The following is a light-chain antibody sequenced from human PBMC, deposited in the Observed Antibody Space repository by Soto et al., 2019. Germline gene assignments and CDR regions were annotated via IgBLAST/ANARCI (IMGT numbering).Light chain of an antibody. CDR3: ASWDDSLRGPG. CDR2: RDN. V-gene: IGLV1-47*01. Sequence: QSVLTQPPSASATPGQRVTISCFGSSSNLGNNYVYWYQHLPGTAPKLLIDRDNKRPSGVPDRFSGSRSGISASLAISGLRSEDEGDYYCASWDDSLRGPGFGGGTKLTVL. CDR1: SSNLGNNY. J-gene: IGLJ3*02.